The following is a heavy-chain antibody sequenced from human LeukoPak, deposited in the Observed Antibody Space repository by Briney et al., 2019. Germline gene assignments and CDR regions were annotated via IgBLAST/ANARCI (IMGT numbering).Heavy chain of an antibody. D-gene: IGHD3-16*01. CDR3: ARSQKRGEGDY. J-gene: IGHJ4*02. CDR2: MNPNSGNT. Sequence: ASVKVSCKASGYTFTSYDINWVRQATGQGLEWMGWMNPNSGNTGYAQKFQGRVTITRNTSISTAYMELGSLRSEDTAVYYCARSQKRGEGDYWGQGTLVTVSS. CDR1: GYTFTSYD. V-gene: IGHV1-8*03.